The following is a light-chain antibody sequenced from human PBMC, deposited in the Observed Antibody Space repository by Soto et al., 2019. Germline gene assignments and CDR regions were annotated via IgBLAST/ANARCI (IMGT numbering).Light chain of an antibody. Sequence: ELVMTQSPATLSESPGERANLSCRASQSVSSSYLAWYQQKPGQAPRLLIYGASSRATGIPDRFSGSGSGTDFTLTISSLQSEDSAVYYCQQYNSWLWTFGQGTKVDIK. CDR1: QSVSSSY. CDR2: GAS. J-gene: IGKJ1*01. CDR3: QQYNSWLWT. V-gene: IGKV3D-15*01.